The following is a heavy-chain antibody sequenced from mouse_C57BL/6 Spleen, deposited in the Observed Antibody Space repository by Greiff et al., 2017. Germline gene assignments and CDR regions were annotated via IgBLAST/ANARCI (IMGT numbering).Heavy chain of an antibody. CDR2: IYPGDGDT. Sequence: QVQLQQSGPELVKPGASVKISCKASGYAFSSSWMNWVKQRPGKGLEWIGRIYPGDGDTNYNGKFKGKATLTADKSSSTAYMQLSSLTSEDSAVYFCATYYVYAMDYWGQGTSVTVSS. CDR1: GYAFSSSW. CDR3: ATYYVYAMDY. D-gene: IGHD1-1*01. J-gene: IGHJ4*01. V-gene: IGHV1-82*01.